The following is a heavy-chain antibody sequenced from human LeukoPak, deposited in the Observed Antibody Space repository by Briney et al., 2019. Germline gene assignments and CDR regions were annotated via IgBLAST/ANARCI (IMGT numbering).Heavy chain of an antibody. V-gene: IGHV3-9*01. CDR1: GFTFDDYA. J-gene: IGHJ4*02. CDR2: ITWNSGYI. D-gene: IGHD6-19*01. Sequence: QPGRSLRLSCAASGFTFDDYAMHWVRQAPGKGLEWVSGITWNSGYIGYADSVKGRFTISRDNTKNSLYLQMNSLRAEDTALYYCVKDWGDSSGWYGDFDYWGQGTLVTVSS. CDR3: VKDWGDSSGWYGDFDY.